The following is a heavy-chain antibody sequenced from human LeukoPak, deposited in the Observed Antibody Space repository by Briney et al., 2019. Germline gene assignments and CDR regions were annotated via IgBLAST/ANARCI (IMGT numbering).Heavy chain of an antibody. J-gene: IGHJ6*04. D-gene: IGHD3-10*02. CDR3: AELGITMIGGV. Sequence: GGSLRLSCAASGFTFSSYGMSWVRQAPGKGLEWVSAIETGGASTYYADSVKGRFTISRDNAKNSLYLQMNSLRAEDTAVYYCAELGITMIGGVWGKGTTVTISS. CDR2: IETGGAST. V-gene: IGHV3-23*05. CDR1: GFTFSSYG.